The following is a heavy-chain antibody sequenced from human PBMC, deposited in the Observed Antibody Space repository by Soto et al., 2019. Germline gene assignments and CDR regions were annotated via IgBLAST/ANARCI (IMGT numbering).Heavy chain of an antibody. CDR2: IWYDGSNK. V-gene: IGHV3-33*01. D-gene: IGHD2-15*01. Sequence: GESLKISCAASGFTFSSYGMHWVRQAPGKGLEWVAVIWYDGSNKYYADSMKGRFTISRDNSKNTLYLQMNSLRAEDTAVYYCARKLGYCSGGSCFDAFDIWGQGTMVTVSS. CDR1: GFTFSSYG. CDR3: ARKLGYCSGGSCFDAFDI. J-gene: IGHJ3*02.